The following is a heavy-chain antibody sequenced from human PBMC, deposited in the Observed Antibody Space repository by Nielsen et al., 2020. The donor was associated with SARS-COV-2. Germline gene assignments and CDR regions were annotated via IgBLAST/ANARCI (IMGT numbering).Heavy chain of an antibody. CDR1: GGSFSGYY. J-gene: IGHJ6*02. CDR3: ARGDGAYSSSSDYYYYYGMDV. V-gene: IGHV4-34*01. Sequence: SETLSLTCAVYGGSFSGYYWTWIRQPPGTGLEWIGEINHSGSTNYNPSLKSRVTISVDTSKNQFSLKLSSVTAADTAVYYCARGDGAYSSSSDYYYYYGMDVWGQGTTVTVSS. D-gene: IGHD6-6*01. CDR2: INHSGST.